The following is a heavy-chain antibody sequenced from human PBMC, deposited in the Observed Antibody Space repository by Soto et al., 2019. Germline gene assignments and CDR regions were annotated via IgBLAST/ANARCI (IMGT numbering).Heavy chain of an antibody. V-gene: IGHV3-30*18. Sequence: GSLRLSCAASGFTFSSYGMHWVRQAPGKGLGWVAVISYYGSNKYYADSVKGRFTISRDNSKNTLYLQMNSLRAEDTAVYYFAKDRVYCSSTSCYKMGYWGQGTLVTVSS. D-gene: IGHD2-2*02. CDR2: ISYYGSNK. J-gene: IGHJ4*02. CDR1: GFTFSSYG. CDR3: AKDRVYCSSTSCYKMGY.